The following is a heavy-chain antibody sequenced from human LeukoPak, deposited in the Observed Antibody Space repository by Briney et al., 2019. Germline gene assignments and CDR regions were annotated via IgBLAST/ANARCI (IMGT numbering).Heavy chain of an antibody. CDR3: ARYFGKYRLYYFDY. Sequence: SETLSLTCAVYGGSFSGYYWSWIRQPPGEGLEWIGEINHSGSTNYNPSLKSRVTISVDTSKNQFSLKLSSVTAADTAVYYCARYFGKYRLYYFDYWGQGTLVTVSS. CDR1: GGSFSGYY. CDR2: INHSGST. V-gene: IGHV4-34*01. D-gene: IGHD5-18*01. J-gene: IGHJ4*02.